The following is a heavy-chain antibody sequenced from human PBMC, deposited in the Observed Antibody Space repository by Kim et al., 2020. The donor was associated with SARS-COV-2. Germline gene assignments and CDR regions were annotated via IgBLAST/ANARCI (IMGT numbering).Heavy chain of an antibody. D-gene: IGHD6-19*01. Sequence: YADSVKGRFTISRANSKNTLYLQMNSLRAEDTAVYYCARDGRNEWLGLDYWGQGTLVTVSS. CDR3: ARDGRNEWLGLDY. J-gene: IGHJ4*02. V-gene: IGHV3-53*01.